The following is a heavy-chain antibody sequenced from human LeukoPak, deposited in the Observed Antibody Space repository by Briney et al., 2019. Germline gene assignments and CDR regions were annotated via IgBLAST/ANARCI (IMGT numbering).Heavy chain of an antibody. V-gene: IGHV3-30*18. CDR3: AKDERKNSRCWNFDY. Sequence: GGSLRLSCAASGFTFSSYGMNWVRQAPGKGLEWVAFISYDGSNKYYADSVKGRFTISRDNSKNTLYLQMNSLRAEDTAVYYCAKDERKNSRCWNFDYWGEGTMVTVCS. J-gene: IGHJ4*02. D-gene: IGHD6-13*01. CDR2: ISYDGSNK. CDR1: GFTFSSYG.